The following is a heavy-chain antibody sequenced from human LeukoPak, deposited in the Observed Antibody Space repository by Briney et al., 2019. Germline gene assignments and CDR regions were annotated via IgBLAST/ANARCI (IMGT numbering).Heavy chain of an antibody. V-gene: IGHV3-23*01. CDR1: GFTFSNYA. CDR2: ISYNGGST. CDR3: AKDRKSYDSGTYYGDAFDI. D-gene: IGHD3-10*01. Sequence: PGGSLRLSCAASGFTFSNYAMSWFRQAPGKGLEWVSAISYNGGSTYYAASVTGRFTISIYTSKNPLYLQMNSRRAEDTAVYYCAKDRKSYDSGTYYGDAFDIGGHGTMVTVSS. J-gene: IGHJ3*02.